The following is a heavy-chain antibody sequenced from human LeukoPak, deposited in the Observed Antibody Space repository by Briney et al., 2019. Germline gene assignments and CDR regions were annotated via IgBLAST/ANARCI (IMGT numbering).Heavy chain of an antibody. Sequence: GGSLGLSCAASGFTFSSFGMNWVRQAPGKGLEWVSYISSSSSTIYYADSVKGRFTISRDNAKNSLYLQMNSLRAEDTAVYYRARGLHFRLWDSSDYYPYWGQGTLVTVSS. CDR1: GFTFSSFG. D-gene: IGHD3-22*01. CDR2: ISSSSSTI. CDR3: ARGLHFRLWDSSDYYPY. J-gene: IGHJ4*02. V-gene: IGHV3-48*01.